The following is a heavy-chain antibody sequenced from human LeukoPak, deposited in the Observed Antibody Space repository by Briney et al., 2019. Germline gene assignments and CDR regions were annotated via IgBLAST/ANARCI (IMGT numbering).Heavy chain of an antibody. Sequence: GASVKVSCKASGGTFSSYAISWVRQAPGQGLEWMGRIIPILGIANYAQKFQGRVTITADKSTSTAYMELSSLRSEDTAVYYCAREEGDPRWFDPWGQGTLVTVSS. CDR1: GGTFSSYA. CDR2: IIPILGIA. CDR3: AREEGDPRWFDP. D-gene: IGHD3-16*01. J-gene: IGHJ5*02. V-gene: IGHV1-69*04.